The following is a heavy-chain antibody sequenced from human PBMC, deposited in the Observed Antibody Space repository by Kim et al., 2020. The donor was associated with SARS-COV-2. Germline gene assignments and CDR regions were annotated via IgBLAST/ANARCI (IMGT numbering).Heavy chain of an antibody. Sequence: GGSLRLSCAASGFTFSDYRMDWVRQAPGKGLERVSSIGSGGDYTHYADSVKGRFTISRDNVNNSMYLQMNSLRVEDTAIYYCAREGVFCAGTTCYVDYWGQGTLVTVSS. V-gene: IGHV3-21*06. D-gene: IGHD2-2*01. J-gene: IGHJ4*02. CDR1: GFTFSDYR. CDR2: IGSGGDYT. CDR3: AREGVFCAGTTCYVDY.